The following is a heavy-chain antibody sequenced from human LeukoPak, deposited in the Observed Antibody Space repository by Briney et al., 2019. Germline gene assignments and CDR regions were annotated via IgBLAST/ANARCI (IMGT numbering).Heavy chain of an antibody. CDR1: GYTFTSYD. CDR2: MNLNSGNT. Sequence: SVSLSCTASGYTFTSYDISWVRPAPGQGLEWVLWMNLNSGNTGYEQKSQGRVTMTRNTSISTAYMELSSLRSEDTAVYYCARGNHDYGDYEGYWGQGTVVTVSS. D-gene: IGHD4-17*01. CDR3: ARGNHDYGDYEGY. V-gene: IGHV1-8*01. J-gene: IGHJ4*02.